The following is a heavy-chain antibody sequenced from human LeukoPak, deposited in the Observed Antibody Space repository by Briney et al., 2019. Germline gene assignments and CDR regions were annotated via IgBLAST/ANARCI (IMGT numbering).Heavy chain of an antibody. CDR1: GGSIRSSSYY. CDR2: IYYSGST. J-gene: IGHJ4*02. V-gene: IGHV4-39*01. Sequence: PSETLSLTCTVSGGSIRSSSYYWGGIRQPPGKGLEWIGSIYYSGSTYYNPSLKSRVTISVDTSKNQVSLRLSSVTAADTAVYYCARRAYSSSSLDYWGQGTLVTVSS. D-gene: IGHD6-6*01. CDR3: ARRAYSSSSLDY.